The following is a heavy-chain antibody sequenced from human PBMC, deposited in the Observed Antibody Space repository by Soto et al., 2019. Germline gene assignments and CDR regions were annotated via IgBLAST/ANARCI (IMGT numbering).Heavy chain of an antibody. CDR3: ARPNSSGYYFDY. J-gene: IGHJ4*02. CDR2: TYYSGSI. V-gene: IGHV4-59*08. CDR1: GGSISNYY. Sequence: QVQLQESGPGLVEPSETLSLTCTVSGGSISNYYWTWIRQPPGKGLEWIGHTYYSGSINYNPSLKSRVPISVDTSKNQFSLKLSSVTAADTAVYYCARPNSSGYYFDYWGQGTLVTVSS. D-gene: IGHD3-22*01.